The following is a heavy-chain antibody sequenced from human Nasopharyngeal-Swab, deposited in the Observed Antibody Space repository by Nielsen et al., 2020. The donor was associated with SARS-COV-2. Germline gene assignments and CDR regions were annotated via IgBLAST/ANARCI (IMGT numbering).Heavy chain of an antibody. J-gene: IGHJ6*02. V-gene: IGHV3-48*03. CDR1: GFTFSSYE. Sequence: GESLKISCAASGFTFSSYEMNWVRQAPGKGLEWVSYISSSGSTIYYADSVKGRFTISRDNAKNSLYLQMNSLRAEDTAVYYCAREGSIAARLGSLTSYYYYGMDVWGQGTTVTVSS. CDR3: AREGSIAARLGSLTSYYYYGMDV. CDR2: ISSSGSTI. D-gene: IGHD6-6*01.